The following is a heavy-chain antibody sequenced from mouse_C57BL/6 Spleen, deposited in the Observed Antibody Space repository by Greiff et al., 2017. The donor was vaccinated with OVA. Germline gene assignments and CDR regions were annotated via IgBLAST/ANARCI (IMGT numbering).Heavy chain of an antibody. CDR2: INPSNGGT. Sequence: VQLKESGTELVKPGASVKLSCKASGYTFTSYWMHWVKQRPGQGLEWIGNINPSNGGTNYNEKFKSKATLTVDKSSSTAYMQLSSLTSEDSAVYYCARLYYGNSAWFAYWGQGTLVTVSA. V-gene: IGHV1-53*01. CDR3: ARLYYGNSAWFAY. D-gene: IGHD2-1*01. CDR1: GYTFTSYW. J-gene: IGHJ3*01.